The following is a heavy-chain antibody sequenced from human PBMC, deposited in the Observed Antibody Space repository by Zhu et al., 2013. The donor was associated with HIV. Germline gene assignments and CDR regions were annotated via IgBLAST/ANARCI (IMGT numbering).Heavy chain of an antibody. CDR3: ARDLNMGYSQGLFDS. CDR2: INTRNGGT. CDR1: GYTFTSYY. V-gene: IGHV1-2*02. J-gene: IGHJ4*02. D-gene: IGHD5-18*01. Sequence: QVQLVQSGAEVKKPGASVKVSCKASGYTFTSYYMHWVRQAPGHGLESVGWINTRNGGTYIVRNFQGRVTITRDVSMNTVYLDLSTLTSDNTAFYYCARDLNMGYSQGLFDSWGQGSLVTVSS.